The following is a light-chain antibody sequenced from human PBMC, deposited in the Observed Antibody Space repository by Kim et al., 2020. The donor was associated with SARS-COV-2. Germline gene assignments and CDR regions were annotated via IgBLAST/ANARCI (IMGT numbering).Light chain of an antibody. CDR1: SSDVGSYNF. Sequence: GQSIANSCTGTSSDVGSYNFVSWYQQYPGKAPKLMIYEVTKRPSGVSSRFSGSKSGNTASLTISGLQAEDEADYYCCSYAGSKTFVFGGGTQLTVL. J-gene: IGLJ2*01. CDR3: CSYAGSKTFV. CDR2: EVT. V-gene: IGLV2-23*02.